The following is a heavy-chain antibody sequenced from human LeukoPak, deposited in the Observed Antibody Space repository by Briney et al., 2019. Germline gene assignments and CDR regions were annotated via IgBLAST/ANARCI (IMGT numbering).Heavy chain of an antibody. CDR2: IYSGGST. D-gene: IGHD6-6*01. Sequence: PGGSLGLSCAASGFTVSSNYMSWVRQAPGKGLEWVSVIYSGGSTYYADSVKGRFTFSRDNSKNTLYLQMNSLRAEDTAVYYCARDLRGSSSYHYYYYMDVWGKGTTVTVSS. V-gene: IGHV3-53*01. CDR3: ARDLRGSSSYHYYYYMDV. J-gene: IGHJ6*03. CDR1: GFTVSSNY.